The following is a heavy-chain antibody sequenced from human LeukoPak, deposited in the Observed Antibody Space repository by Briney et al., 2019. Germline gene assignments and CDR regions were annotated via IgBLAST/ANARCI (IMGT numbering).Heavy chain of an antibody. D-gene: IGHD6-13*01. V-gene: IGHV3-48*04. CDR1: GFTFSSYS. CDR3: ARDKMSSSWYCDS. J-gene: IGHJ4*02. Sequence: PGGSLRLSCAASGFTFSSYSMNWVRQAPGKGLEWVSYISGSSSIIYYADSVKGRFTISRDNAKNSLYLQMNSLRAEDTAVYYCARDKMSSSWYCDSWGQGTLVTVSS. CDR2: ISGSSSII.